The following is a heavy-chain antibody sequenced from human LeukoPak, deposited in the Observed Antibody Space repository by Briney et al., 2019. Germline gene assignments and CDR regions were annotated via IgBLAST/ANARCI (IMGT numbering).Heavy chain of an antibody. Sequence: ASVKVSCKASGYTFTGYYMHWVRQAPGQGLEWMGWINPNSGGTNCAQKLQGRVTMTSDTSISTAYMELSRLRSHDTAVYYCARASYYYDSSGYFDKRWGYFDYWGEGTLVAVSS. CDR3: ARASYYYDSSGYFDKRWGYFDY. D-gene: IGHD3-22*01. J-gene: IGHJ4*02. CDR2: INPNSGGT. V-gene: IGHV1-2*02. CDR1: GYTFTGYY.